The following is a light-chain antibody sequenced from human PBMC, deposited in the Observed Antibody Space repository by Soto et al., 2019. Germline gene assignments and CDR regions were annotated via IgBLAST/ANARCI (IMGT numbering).Light chain of an antibody. CDR1: SSDVGAYNY. V-gene: IGLV2-14*01. Sequence: QSVLTQPASVSGSPGQSITISCTGTSSDVGAYNYVSWYQQHPGKAPKLMIYDVSNRPSGVSDRFSGSKSGNTASLTISGLQPEGEADYYCSSYTSSSTLVFGGGTKLTVL. CDR3: SSYTSSSTLV. J-gene: IGLJ2*01. CDR2: DVS.